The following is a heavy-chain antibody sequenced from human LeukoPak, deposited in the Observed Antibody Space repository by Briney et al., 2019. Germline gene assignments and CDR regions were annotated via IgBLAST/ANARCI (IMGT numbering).Heavy chain of an antibody. CDR1: GGSFSGHY. V-gene: IGHV4-34*01. CDR2: INHSGSV. Sequence: SETLSLTCVVDGGSFSGHYWSWIRQPPGKGLEWIGEINHSGSVTYNPSLKSRVTVSVDTSKNQFSLKLNSVTAADTAVYYCAFTTGSYYLDSWGQGTLVTVSS. CDR3: AFTTGSYYLDS. D-gene: IGHD1-26*01. J-gene: IGHJ4*02.